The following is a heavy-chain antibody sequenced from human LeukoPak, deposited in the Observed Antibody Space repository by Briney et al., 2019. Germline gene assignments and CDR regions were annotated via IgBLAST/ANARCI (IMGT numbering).Heavy chain of an antibody. CDR1: GVSLTRPNYY. CDR2: FHHSWWL. Sequence: SGTLSLTCKVSGVSLTRPNYYWTWIRQPPEKAPEWLDRFHHSWWLYHRTSLTSRAPIPLDASDNQLFLRLSSLAGAGTAGYYRRGGNDDRKIHHWGQGTLVIVSS. D-gene: IGHD3-22*01. CDR3: RGGNDDRKIHH. J-gene: IGHJ1*01. V-gene: IGHV4-30-4*08.